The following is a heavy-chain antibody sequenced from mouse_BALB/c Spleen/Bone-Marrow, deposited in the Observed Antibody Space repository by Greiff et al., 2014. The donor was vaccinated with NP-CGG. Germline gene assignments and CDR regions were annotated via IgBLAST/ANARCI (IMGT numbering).Heavy chain of an antibody. Sequence: EVNLVESGPALVKPSQSLSLTCTVTGYSITSGYSWHWIRQFPGNTLEWMGYIHYSGGTNYNPSLKSRISITRDTSKNQFFLQLNSVTTEDTATYYCARWNGYYAMDYWGQGTSVTVSS. CDR1: GYSITSGYS. J-gene: IGHJ4*01. D-gene: IGHD1-2*01. CDR2: IHYSGGT. V-gene: IGHV3-1*02. CDR3: ARWNGYYAMDY.